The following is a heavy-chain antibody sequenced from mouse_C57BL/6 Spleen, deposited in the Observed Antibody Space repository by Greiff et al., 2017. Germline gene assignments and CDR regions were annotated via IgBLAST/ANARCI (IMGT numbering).Heavy chain of an antibody. CDR3: ASPYYYGSPPWFAY. D-gene: IGHD1-1*01. CDR2: INPNNGGT. V-gene: IGHV1-26*01. CDR1: GYTFTDYY. J-gene: IGHJ3*01. Sequence: EVQLQQSGPELVKPGASVKISCKASGYTFTDYYMNWVKQSHGKSLEWIGDINPNNGGTSYNQKFKGKATLTVDKSSSTAYMELRSLTSEDSAVYYCASPYYYGSPPWFAYWGQGTLVTVSA.